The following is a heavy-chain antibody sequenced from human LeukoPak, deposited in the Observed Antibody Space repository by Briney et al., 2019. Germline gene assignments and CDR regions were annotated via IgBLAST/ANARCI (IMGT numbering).Heavy chain of an antibody. CDR3: ASPSTGAVDY. CDR1: GFTFSSYS. V-gene: IGHV4-39*01. CDR2: IYYNGST. Sequence: GSLRLSRAASGFTFSSYSMNWIRQPPGKGLEWIGSIYYNGSTYYNPSLKSRVTISVDTSKNQFSLKLSSVTAADTAVYYCASPSTGAVDYWGQGTLVTVSS. D-gene: IGHD7-27*01. J-gene: IGHJ4*02.